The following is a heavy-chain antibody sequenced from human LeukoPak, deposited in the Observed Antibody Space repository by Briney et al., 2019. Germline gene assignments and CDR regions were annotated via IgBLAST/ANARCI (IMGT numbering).Heavy chain of an antibody. CDR2: ISAYNGNT. Sequence: ASVKVSCKASGYTYTSYGISWVRQAPGQGLEWMGWISAYNGNTNYAQKLQGRVTMTTDTSTSTAYMELRSLRSDDTAVYYCARHDYGDYSFDYWGQGTLVTVSS. CDR1: GYTYTSYG. J-gene: IGHJ4*02. V-gene: IGHV1-18*01. CDR3: ARHDYGDYSFDY. D-gene: IGHD4-17*01.